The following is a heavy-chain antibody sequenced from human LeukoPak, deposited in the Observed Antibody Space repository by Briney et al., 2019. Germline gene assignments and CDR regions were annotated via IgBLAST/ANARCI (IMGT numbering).Heavy chain of an antibody. CDR1: GFTFSSHW. V-gene: IGHV3-7*04. Sequence: GGSLRLSCAASGFTFSSHWMSWVRQAPGKGLEWVANIKQDGSEKYYVDSVKGRFTISRDNAKNSLYLQMNSLRAEDTAVYYCAWAGYWGQGTLVTVSS. CDR3: AWAGY. J-gene: IGHJ4*02. CDR2: IKQDGSEK.